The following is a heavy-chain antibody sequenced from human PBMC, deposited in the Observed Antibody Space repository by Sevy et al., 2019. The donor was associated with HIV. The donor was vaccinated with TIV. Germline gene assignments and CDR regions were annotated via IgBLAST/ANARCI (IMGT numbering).Heavy chain of an antibody. V-gene: IGHV3-30*18. Sequence: GGSLRLSCAASGFTFSSYGMHWVRQAPGKGLEWVAVISYDGSNKYYADSVKGRFTISRDNSKNTLYLQMNSLRAEDTAVYYCAKDLYYDSSGYYPSETDYWGQGTLVTVSS. CDR2: ISYDGSNK. CDR1: GFTFSSYG. J-gene: IGHJ4*02. CDR3: AKDLYYDSSGYYPSETDY. D-gene: IGHD3-22*01.